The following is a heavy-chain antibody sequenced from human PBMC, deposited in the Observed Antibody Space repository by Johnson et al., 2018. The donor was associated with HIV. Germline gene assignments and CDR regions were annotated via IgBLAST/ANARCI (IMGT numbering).Heavy chain of an antibody. J-gene: IGHJ3*02. CDR3: ARVLKSLLWFGESQYDAFDI. CDR2: ISGSGGST. CDR1: EFTFSKFA. Sequence: VQLVESGGDLVQPGGSLRLSCAASEFTFSKFAMSWVRQAPGKGLEWVSAISGSGGSTYYADSVKGRFTISRDNSKNTLYLQMNSLRAEDTAVYYCARVLKSLLWFGESQYDAFDIWGQGTMVTVSS. V-gene: IGHV3-23*04. D-gene: IGHD3-10*01.